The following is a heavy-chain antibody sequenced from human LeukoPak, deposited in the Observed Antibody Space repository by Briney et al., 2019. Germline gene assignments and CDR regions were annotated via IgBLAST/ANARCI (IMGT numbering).Heavy chain of an antibody. Sequence: ASVKVPCKASGYTFTSYGISWVRQAPGQGLEWMGWISAYNGNTNYAQKLQGRVTMTTDTSTSTAYMELRSLRSDDTAVYYCARDKLGDGSGSYYPAGADPADYWGQGTLVTVSS. CDR2: ISAYNGNT. CDR1: GYTFTSYG. CDR3: ARDKLGDGSGSYYPAGADPADY. V-gene: IGHV1-18*01. J-gene: IGHJ4*02. D-gene: IGHD3-10*01.